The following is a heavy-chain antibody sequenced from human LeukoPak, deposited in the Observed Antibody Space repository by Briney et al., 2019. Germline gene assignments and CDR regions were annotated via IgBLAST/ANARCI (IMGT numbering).Heavy chain of an antibody. CDR1: GFTLSNAW. D-gene: IGHD4-23*01. Sequence: PGGSLRLSCAPSGFTLSNAWMSWVRQAPGKGLEWVGRIKRKRDDGTTDYAAAVKGRFTISRDDSKNTLYLQMNSRRTEDTALYYCTTDSYVTPRTRVVSWFGPCGERNLVTVSS. V-gene: IGHV3-15*01. J-gene: IGHJ5*02. CDR2: IKRKRDDGTT. CDR3: TTDSYVTPRTRVVSWFGP.